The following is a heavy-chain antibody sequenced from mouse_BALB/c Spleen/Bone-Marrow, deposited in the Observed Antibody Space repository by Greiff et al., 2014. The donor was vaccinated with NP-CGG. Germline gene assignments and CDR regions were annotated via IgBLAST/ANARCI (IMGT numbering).Heavy chain of an antibody. CDR1: GFNIKDTY. J-gene: IGHJ2*01. Sequence: VQLKESGAELVKPGASVKLSCAASGFNIKDTYMHWVKQRPEQGLEWIGRIDPANGSSKYDPKFQGKATITADTSSNTAYLQLSSLTSEDTAVYYCAFITTVVEYYFDYRGQGTTLTVSS. CDR2: IDPANGSS. CDR3: AFITTVVEYYFDY. V-gene: IGHV14-3*02. D-gene: IGHD1-1*01.